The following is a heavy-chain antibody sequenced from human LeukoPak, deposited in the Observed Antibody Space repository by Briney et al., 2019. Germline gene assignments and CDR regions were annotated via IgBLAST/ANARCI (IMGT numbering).Heavy chain of an antibody. J-gene: IGHJ4*02. D-gene: IGHD3-10*01. CDR3: ARIIGFGEEWYDY. Sequence: ASVKVSCKASGYTFTSYGISWVRQATGQGLEWMGWMNPNSGNTGYAQKFQGRVTMTRNTSISTAYMELRSLKYEDTAVYHCARIIGFGEEWYDYWGQGTLVTVSS. CDR1: GYTFTSYG. CDR2: MNPNSGNT. V-gene: IGHV1-8*02.